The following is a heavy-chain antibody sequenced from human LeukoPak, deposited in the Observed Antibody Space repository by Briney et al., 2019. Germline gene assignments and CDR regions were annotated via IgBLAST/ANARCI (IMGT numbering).Heavy chain of an antibody. D-gene: IGHD4-17*01. J-gene: IGHJ4*02. CDR3: ARVHDYGDYFDY. Sequence: GGSLRLSCAASGFTFSSYAMHWVRQAPGKGLEWVAVISYDGSNKYYADSVKGRFTISRDNSKNTLYLQMNGLRAEDTAVYYCARVHDYGDYFDYWGQGTLVTVSS. CDR2: ISYDGSNK. V-gene: IGHV3-30-3*01. CDR1: GFTFSSYA.